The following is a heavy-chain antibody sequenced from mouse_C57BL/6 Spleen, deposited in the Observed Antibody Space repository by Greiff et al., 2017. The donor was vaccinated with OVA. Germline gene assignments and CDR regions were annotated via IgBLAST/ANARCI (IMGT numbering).Heavy chain of an antibody. CDR2: IYPGDGDT. V-gene: IGHV1-82*01. D-gene: IGHD3-2*02. CDR1: GYAFSSSW. CDR3: AREKTAQATHMDY. J-gene: IGHJ4*01. Sequence: VKLVESGPELVKPGASVKISCKASGYAFSSSWMNWVKQRPGKGLEWIGRIYPGDGDTNYNGKFKGKATLTADKSSSTAYMQLSSLTSEDSAVYFCAREKTAQATHMDYWGQGTSVTVSS.